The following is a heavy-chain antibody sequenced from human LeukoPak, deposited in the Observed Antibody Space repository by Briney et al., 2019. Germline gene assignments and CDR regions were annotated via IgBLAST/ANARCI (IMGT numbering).Heavy chain of an antibody. CDR1: GGSIRSGSYY. V-gene: IGHV4-61*02. CDR2: IYTSGST. J-gene: IGHJ4*02. Sequence: SQTLSLTCTVSGGSIRSGSYYWSWIRQPAGKGLEWIGRIYTSGSTNYNPSLKSRVTISVDTSKNQFSLKLSSVTAADTAVYYCARCGTTVVTDYWGQGTLVTVSS. D-gene: IGHD4-23*01. CDR3: ARCGTTVVTDY.